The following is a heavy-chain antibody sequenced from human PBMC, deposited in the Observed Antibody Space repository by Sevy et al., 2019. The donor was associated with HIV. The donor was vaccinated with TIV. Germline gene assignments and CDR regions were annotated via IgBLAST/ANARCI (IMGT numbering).Heavy chain of an antibody. Sequence: GGSLRLSCAASGFTFSDYYMSWIRQAPGKGLEWVSYISSSGSTIYDADSVKGRFTISRDNAKNSLYLQMNSLRAEDTAVYYCARVSSGYYNWFDPWGQGTLVTVSS. J-gene: IGHJ5*02. D-gene: IGHD3-22*01. CDR2: ISSSGSTI. CDR1: GFTFSDYY. CDR3: ARVSSGYYNWFDP. V-gene: IGHV3-11*01.